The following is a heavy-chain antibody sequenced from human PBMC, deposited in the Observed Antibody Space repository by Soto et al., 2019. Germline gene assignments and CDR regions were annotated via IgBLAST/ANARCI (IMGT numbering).Heavy chain of an antibody. D-gene: IGHD6-13*01. Sequence: PGGSLRLSCAASGFTFSSYGVHWVRQAPGKGLEWVAVISYDGSKKYYADSVKGRFTISRDNSKNTLYLQMNSLRVEDTAVYYCAKGGPFSIPEAGTQWGKGTLVPASS. CDR1: GFTFSSYG. CDR3: AKGGPFSIPEAGTQ. J-gene: IGHJ4*02. CDR2: ISYDGSKK. V-gene: IGHV3-30*18.